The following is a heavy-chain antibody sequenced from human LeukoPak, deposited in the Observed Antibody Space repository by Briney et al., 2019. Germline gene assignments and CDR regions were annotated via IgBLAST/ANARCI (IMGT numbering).Heavy chain of an antibody. V-gene: IGHV6-1*01. Sequence: SQTLSLTCVISGNSVSSNSAAWNWIMQSPSKGLEWLGRTYYRSKWYNDYAESVKSRITINPDTSKNQFSLQLNSVTPEDTAVYYCARARSGSYPDFWGQGTLVTVSS. CDR2: TYYRSKWYN. CDR3: ARARSGSYPDF. J-gene: IGHJ4*02. CDR1: GNSVSSNSAA. D-gene: IGHD1-26*01.